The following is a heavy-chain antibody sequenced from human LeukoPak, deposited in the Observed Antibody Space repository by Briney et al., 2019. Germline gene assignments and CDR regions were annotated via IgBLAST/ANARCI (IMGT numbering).Heavy chain of an antibody. V-gene: IGHV3-7*03. J-gene: IGHJ4*02. Sequence: TGGSLRLSCAASGFSFSSYWMNWVCQAPGKGLEWVANIKQDGSEKYYVDSVKGRFTISRDNAKNSLYLQMNSLRAEDTAVYYCASGGYSFFYWGQGTLVTVSS. CDR3: ASGGYSFFY. CDR1: GFSFSSYW. D-gene: IGHD5-18*01. CDR2: IKQDGSEK.